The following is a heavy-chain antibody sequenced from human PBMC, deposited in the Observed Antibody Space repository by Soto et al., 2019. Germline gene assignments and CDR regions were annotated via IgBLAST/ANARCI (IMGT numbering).Heavy chain of an antibody. V-gene: IGHV5-51*01. CDR2: IYPGDSDT. J-gene: IGHJ6*02. D-gene: IGHD3-22*01. CDR1: GYRFTTSW. CDR3: AKSGYSSHGMDA. Sequence: PGESLKISCQSSGYRFTTSWIGWVRQMPGKGLEWMGTIYPGDSDTRYSPSFQGQVTISADKSMGTAYLQWGSLRASDTAIYYCAKSGYSSHGMDAWGQGTTVTVSS.